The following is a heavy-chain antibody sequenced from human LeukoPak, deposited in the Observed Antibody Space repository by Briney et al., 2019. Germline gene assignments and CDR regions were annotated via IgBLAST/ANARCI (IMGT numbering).Heavy chain of an antibody. Sequence: GASVKVSCKASGYTFPSYFMHWVRQAPGQGLEWMGMIYPRDGSTSYAQKFQGRVTVTRDTSTSTVHMELSGLRSEDTAVYYCARDQEGFDYWGQGTLVTVSS. J-gene: IGHJ4*02. CDR1: GYTFPSYF. CDR3: ARDQEGFDY. CDR2: IYPRDGST. V-gene: IGHV1-46*01.